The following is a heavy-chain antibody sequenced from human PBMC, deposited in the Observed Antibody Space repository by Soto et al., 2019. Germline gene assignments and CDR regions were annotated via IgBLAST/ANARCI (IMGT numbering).Heavy chain of an antibody. D-gene: IGHD2-15*01. CDR1: GFTFSSYA. CDR3: ARGYCSGGSCPEFDY. V-gene: IGHV3-48*02. Sequence: PGGSLRLSCAASGFTFSSYAMNWVRQAPGKGLEWVSYISSSSSAIYYADSVKGRFTISRDNAKNSLYLQMNSLRDEDTAVYSCARGYCSGGSCPEFDYWGQGTLVTVSS. J-gene: IGHJ4*02. CDR2: ISSSSSAI.